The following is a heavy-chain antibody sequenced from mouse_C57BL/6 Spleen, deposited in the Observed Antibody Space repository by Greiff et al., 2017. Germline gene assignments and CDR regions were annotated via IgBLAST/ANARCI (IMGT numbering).Heavy chain of an antibody. CDR2: IYPRSGNT. V-gene: IGHV1-81*01. D-gene: IGHD1-1*01. CDR1: GYTFTSYG. CDR3: ARGDYYGSSSYWYFDV. J-gene: IGHJ1*03. Sequence: QVQLQQSGAELARPGASVKLSCKASGYTFTSYGISWVKQRTGQGLEWIGEIYPRSGNTYYTEKFKGKATLTADKSSSTAYMELRSLTSEDSAFYFCARGDYYGSSSYWYFDVWGTGTTVTVSS.